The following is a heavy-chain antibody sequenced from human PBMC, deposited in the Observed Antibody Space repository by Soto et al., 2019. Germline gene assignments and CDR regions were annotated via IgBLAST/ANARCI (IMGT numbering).Heavy chain of an antibody. CDR1: GFMFSAYW. CDR2: IHGDGGKI. Sequence: PGGSLRLSCAASGFMFSAYWMSWVRQAPGKGLEWVANIHGDGGKIYYVDSVKGRFTIPRDNAKRSLYLQMNSLRAEDTAVYYCARDFYGGYTYGPGDYWGQGALVTVS. V-gene: IGHV3-7*01. CDR3: ARDFYGGYTYGPGDY. J-gene: IGHJ4*02. D-gene: IGHD5-18*01.